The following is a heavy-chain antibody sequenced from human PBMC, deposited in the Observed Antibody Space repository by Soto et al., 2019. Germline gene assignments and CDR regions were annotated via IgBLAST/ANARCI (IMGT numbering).Heavy chain of an antibody. CDR3: GGYGSGSYYKKRFDY. J-gene: IGHJ4*02. CDR1: GVSFSGYY. Sequence: SETLSLTCAVYGVSFSGYYWSWIRQPPGKGLEWIGEINHSGSTNYNPSLKSRVTISVDTSKNQFSLKLSSVTAADTAVYYCGGYGSGSYYKKRFDYWGQGTLVTVSS. V-gene: IGHV4-34*01. D-gene: IGHD3-10*01. CDR2: INHSGST.